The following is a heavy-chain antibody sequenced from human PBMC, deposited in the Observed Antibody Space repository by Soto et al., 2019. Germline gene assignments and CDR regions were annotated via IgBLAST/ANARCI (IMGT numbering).Heavy chain of an antibody. D-gene: IGHD3-3*01. CDR3: ARGLRFLEWLLTSNWFDP. J-gene: IGHJ5*02. CDR1: GGSFSGYY. CDR2: INHSGST. V-gene: IGHV4-34*01. Sequence: PSETLSLTCAVYGGSFSGYYWSWIRQPPGKGLEWIGEINHSGSTNYNPSLKSRVTISVDTSKNQFSLKLSSVTAADTAVYYCARGLRFLEWLLTSNWFDPWGQGTLVTVSS.